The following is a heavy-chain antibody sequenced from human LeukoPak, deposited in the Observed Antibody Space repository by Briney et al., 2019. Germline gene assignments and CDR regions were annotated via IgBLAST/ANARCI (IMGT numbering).Heavy chain of an antibody. J-gene: IGHJ5*02. V-gene: IGHV4-4*07. CDR3: ARSPNCYDGSGYINWFDP. Sequence: PSETLSLTCTVSGASIRSYYWTWIRQPAGKGLEWLGRIYSSGSTNYSPSLKSRVTISVDKSKNQFSLKLTSVTAADTAVYYCARSPNCYDGSGYINWFDPWGQGTLVTVSS. D-gene: IGHD3-22*01. CDR2: IYSSGST. CDR1: GASIRSYY.